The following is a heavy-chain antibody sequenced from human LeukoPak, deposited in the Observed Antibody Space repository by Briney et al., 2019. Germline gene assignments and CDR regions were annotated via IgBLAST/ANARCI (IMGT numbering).Heavy chain of an antibody. J-gene: IGHJ4*02. V-gene: IGHV3-48*02. CDR3: ARANYDSFFDY. Sequence: PSETLSLTCAVYGGSFSGYYWSWIRQAPGKGLEWVSYISSSSSTIYYADSVKGRFTISRDNAKNSLYLQMNSLRDEDTAVYYCARANYDSFFDYRGQGTLVTVSS. D-gene: IGHD5-12*01. CDR2: ISSSSSTI. CDR1: GGSFSGYY.